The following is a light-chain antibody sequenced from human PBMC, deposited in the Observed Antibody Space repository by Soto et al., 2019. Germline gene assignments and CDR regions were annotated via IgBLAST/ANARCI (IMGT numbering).Light chain of an antibody. CDR2: GAS. Sequence: ENALTQSPGTLSFSPVERATLSYTSSQSVSSSYLAWYQQKPGQAPRLLIYGASSRATGITDRFSGSGSGTDFTLTISRLEPEDFAVYYCQQYGSSPLTCGGGNTGDIK. CDR3: QQYGSSPLT. J-gene: IGKJ4*01. V-gene: IGKV3-20*01. CDR1: QSVSSSY.